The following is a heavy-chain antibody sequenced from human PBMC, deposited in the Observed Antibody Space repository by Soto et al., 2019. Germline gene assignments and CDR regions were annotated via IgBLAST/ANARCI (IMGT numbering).Heavy chain of an antibody. CDR2: VHYSGTT. CDR3: ARHTSGWFDP. D-gene: IGHD2-2*01. Sequence: QVQLQESGPRLVKPSETLSLTCTVSGGSISSYYWSWIRQPPGKGLEWIAYVHYSGTTNYNPSLESRVTISVDTSKNQFSLNLTAVSAADTALYYCARHTSGWFDPWGQGTLVTGSS. V-gene: IGHV4-59*08. J-gene: IGHJ5*02. CDR1: GGSISSYY.